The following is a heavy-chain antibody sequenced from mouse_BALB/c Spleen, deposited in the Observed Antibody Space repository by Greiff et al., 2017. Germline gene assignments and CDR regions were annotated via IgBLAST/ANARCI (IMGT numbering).Heavy chain of an antibody. J-gene: IGHJ4*01. V-gene: IGHV5-12-1*01. D-gene: IGHD1-1*01. Sequence: EVKVVESGGGLVKPGGSLKLSCAASGFAFSSYDMSWVRQTPEKRLEWVAYISSGGGSTYYPDTVKGRFTISRDNAKNTLYLQMSSLKSEDTAMYYCASLLRYAMDYWGQGTSVTVSS. CDR1: GFAFSSYD. CDR2: ISSGGGST. CDR3: ASLLRYAMDY.